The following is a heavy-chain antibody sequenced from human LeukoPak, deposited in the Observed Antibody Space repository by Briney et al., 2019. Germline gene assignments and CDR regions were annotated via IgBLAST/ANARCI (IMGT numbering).Heavy chain of an antibody. J-gene: IGHJ5*02. V-gene: IGHV1-8*01. CDR3: ARDGILLWFGDPSGGWFDP. D-gene: IGHD3-10*01. Sequence: ASVKVSCKASGYTFTSYDINWVRQATGQGHEWMGWMNPNSGNTGYAQKFQGRVTMTRDTSISTAYMELSRLRSDDTAVYSCARDGILLWFGDPSGGWFDPWGQGTLVTVSS. CDR2: MNPNSGNT. CDR1: GYTFTSYD.